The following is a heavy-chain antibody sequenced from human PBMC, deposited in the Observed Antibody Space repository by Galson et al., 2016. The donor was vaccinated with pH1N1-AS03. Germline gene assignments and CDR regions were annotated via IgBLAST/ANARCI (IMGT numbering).Heavy chain of an antibody. CDR1: GGSINNFY. CDR2: IYSSGRT. D-gene: IGHD3-22*01. J-gene: IGHJ2*01. Sequence: TLSLTCSVSGGSINNFYWNWIRQSPGKALEWIGFIYSSGRTVYNPSLESRVTISVETSKNRFSLTLNSVTAADTAVYSCARPLRGGYYESSGYYYWYYDLWGRGTLVTVSS. V-gene: IGHV4-59*08. CDR3: ARPLRGGYYESSGYYYWYYDL.